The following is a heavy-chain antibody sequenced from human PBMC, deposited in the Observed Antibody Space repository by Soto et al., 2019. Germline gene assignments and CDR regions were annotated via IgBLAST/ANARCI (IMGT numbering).Heavy chain of an antibody. D-gene: IGHD4-17*01. CDR2: INHSGST. CDR1: GGSFSGYY. V-gene: IGHV4-34*01. J-gene: IGHJ4*02. Sequence: QVQLQQWGAGLLKPSETLSLTCTVYGGSFSGYYWSWIRQPPGKGLEWIGEINHSGSTNYNPSLKSRVTMSVESSRNQFSLQLTSVTAADTAVYYYARGHGYGATGDYWGQGTLVTVSS. CDR3: ARGHGYGATGDY.